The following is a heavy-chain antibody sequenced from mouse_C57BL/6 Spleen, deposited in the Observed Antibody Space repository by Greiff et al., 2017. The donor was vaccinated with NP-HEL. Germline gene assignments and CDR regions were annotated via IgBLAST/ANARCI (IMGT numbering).Heavy chain of an antibody. Sequence: EVKLMESGAELVKPGASVKLSCTASGFNIKDYYMHWVKQRTEQGLEWIGRIDPEDGETKYAPKFQGKATITADTSSNTAYLQLSSLTSEDTAVYYCAAYSNYGTWFAYWGQGTLVTVSA. CDR3: AAYSNYGTWFAY. D-gene: IGHD2-5*01. J-gene: IGHJ3*01. CDR2: IDPEDGET. V-gene: IGHV14-2*01. CDR1: GFNIKDYY.